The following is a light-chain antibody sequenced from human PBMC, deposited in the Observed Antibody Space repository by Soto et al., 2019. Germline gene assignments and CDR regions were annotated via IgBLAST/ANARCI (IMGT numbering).Light chain of an antibody. CDR3: NQSFSSPRT. CDR2: AAY. Sequence: DIVMTQSPSSLSASVGDRVTITCRASEGISSYLNWYQLKPGTAPKLLIYAAYNLQSGVQPRFSGSGSGKDFTLTIAALQPDDFATYYCNQSFSSPRTFGQGTKVDI. J-gene: IGKJ1*01. CDR1: EGISSY. V-gene: IGKV1-39*01.